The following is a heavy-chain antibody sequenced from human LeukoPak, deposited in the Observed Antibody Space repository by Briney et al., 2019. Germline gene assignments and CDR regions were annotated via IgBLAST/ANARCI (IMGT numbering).Heavy chain of an antibody. CDR1: GDSVSSNSAA. J-gene: IGHJ6*02. CDR2: TYYRSKWYN. Sequence: SQTLSLTCAISGDSVSSNSAAWNWIRQSPSRGLEWLGRTYYRSKWYNDYAVSVKSRITINPDTSKNQFSLQLNSVTPEDTAVYYCARDSPRYFDYYYYGMDVWGQGTTVTVSS. V-gene: IGHV6-1*01. CDR3: ARDSPRYFDYYYYGMDV. D-gene: IGHD3-9*01.